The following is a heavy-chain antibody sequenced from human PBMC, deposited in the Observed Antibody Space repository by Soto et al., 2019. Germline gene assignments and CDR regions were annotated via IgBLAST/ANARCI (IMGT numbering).Heavy chain of an antibody. CDR1: GGSFSGYY. CDR2: INHSGST. D-gene: IGHD3-3*01. Sequence: SETLSLTCAVYGGSFSGYYWSWIRQPPGKGLEWIGEINHSGSTVYNPSLKSRATISVATSQNQVSLNLSSVTAADTAVYFCARGNDFWNGHYICRYFDYWGLATLVTVSS. CDR3: ARGNDFWNGHYICRYFDY. V-gene: IGHV4-34*01. J-gene: IGHJ4*02.